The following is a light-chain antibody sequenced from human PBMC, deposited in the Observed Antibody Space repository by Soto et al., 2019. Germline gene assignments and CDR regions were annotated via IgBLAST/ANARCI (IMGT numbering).Light chain of an antibody. CDR1: YSDIGGYNY. J-gene: IGLJ1*01. Sequence: QSALTQPASVSGSPGQSITISCTGSYSDIGGYNYVSWYQQHPGKAPRVIIYEVTYRSSGVSHRFSASKSGNTASLTISGLQAEDEADYYCSLYTSENAYVFGTGTKVTVL. CDR3: SLYTSENAYV. CDR2: EVT. V-gene: IGLV2-14*01.